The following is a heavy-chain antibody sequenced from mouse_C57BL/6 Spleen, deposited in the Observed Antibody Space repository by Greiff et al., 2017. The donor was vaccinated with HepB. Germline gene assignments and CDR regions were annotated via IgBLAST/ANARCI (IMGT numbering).Heavy chain of an antibody. Sequence: VKLMESGPGLVAPSQSLSITCTVSGFSLTSYGVSWVRQPPGKGLEWLGVIWGDGSTNYHSALISRLGISKYNYKSQVVLKLNSLQTDDTATDYWAKVDITTVVEAYWGQGTLVTVSA. CDR1: GFSLTSYG. J-gene: IGHJ3*01. D-gene: IGHD1-1*01. CDR2: IWGDGST. V-gene: IGHV2-3*01. CDR3: AKVDITTVVEAY.